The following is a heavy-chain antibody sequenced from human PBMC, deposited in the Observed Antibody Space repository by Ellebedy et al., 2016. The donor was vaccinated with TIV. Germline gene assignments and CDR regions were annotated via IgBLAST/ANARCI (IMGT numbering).Heavy chain of an antibody. J-gene: IGHJ6*02. Sequence: GESLKISCAASGFTISNFAMHWVRQAPGMGLEWVAVTSYGGTNEYYADSVRGRFTISRDSSKNTVSLQMNSLRPEDTAVYYCARLPLYFDTSGYYHVSYYGMDVWGQGTTVTVSS. D-gene: IGHD3-22*01. CDR1: GFTISNFA. V-gene: IGHV3-30-3*01. CDR2: TSYGGTNE. CDR3: ARLPLYFDTSGYYHVSYYGMDV.